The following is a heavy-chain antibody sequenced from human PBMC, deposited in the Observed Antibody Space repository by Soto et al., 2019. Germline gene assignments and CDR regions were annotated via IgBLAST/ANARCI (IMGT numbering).Heavy chain of an antibody. D-gene: IGHD6-6*01. CDR2: ISAYNGNT. Sequence: QVQLVQSGAEVKKPAASVKVSCKASGYTFTSYGISWVRQAPGQGLEWMGWISAYNGNTNYAQKLEGRVTMTTYTSTSTAYKELRCLRSNDTAVYYCATSIAAHLGPYGMDVWGQGTTVTVSS. CDR3: ATSIAAHLGPYGMDV. V-gene: IGHV1-18*01. J-gene: IGHJ6*02. CDR1: GYTFTSYG.